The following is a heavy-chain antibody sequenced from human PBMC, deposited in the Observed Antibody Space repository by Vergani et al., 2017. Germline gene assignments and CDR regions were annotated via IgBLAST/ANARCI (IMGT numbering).Heavy chain of an antibody. Sequence: QVQLVQSGAEVKKPGSSVKVSCKASGGTFSSYAISWVRQAPGQGLEWMGGIIPIFGTANYAQKFQGRVTFTADEPTSTAYMELSSLRSEETAVYYGARGGGVGWLQLYFDYWGQGTLVTVSS. V-gene: IGHV1-69*01. CDR1: GGTFSSYA. CDR2: IIPIFGTA. J-gene: IGHJ4*02. CDR3: ARGGGVGWLQLYFDY. D-gene: IGHD5-24*01.